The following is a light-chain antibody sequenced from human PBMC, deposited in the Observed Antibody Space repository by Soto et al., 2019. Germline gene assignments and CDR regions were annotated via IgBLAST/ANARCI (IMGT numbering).Light chain of an antibody. Sequence: DIQMTQTPSSLSASVGDRVIMTCQAIQNINHYLNWYQKKPGRAPKILIYDASNLEAGVPSRFSGSGSGTDFTLTISSLQPEDFATYYCQQSYSTPRTLGQGTRLEI. CDR1: QNINHY. CDR2: DAS. V-gene: IGKV1-39*01. J-gene: IGKJ5*01. CDR3: QQSYSTPRT.